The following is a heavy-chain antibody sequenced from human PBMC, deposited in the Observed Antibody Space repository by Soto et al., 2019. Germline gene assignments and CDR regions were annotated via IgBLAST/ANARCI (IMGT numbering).Heavy chain of an antibody. J-gene: IGHJ6*02. CDR1: GFTFSSYD. Sequence: VQLVESGGGLVQPGGSLRLSCAASGFTFSSYDMHWVRQATGKGLEWVSAIGTAGDTYYPGSVKGRFTISRKNAKNSLYLQMNSLRAGDTAVYYCARRGALGYYGMDVWGQGTTVTVSS. V-gene: IGHV3-13*01. D-gene: IGHD7-27*01. CDR2: IGTAGDT. CDR3: ARRGALGYYGMDV.